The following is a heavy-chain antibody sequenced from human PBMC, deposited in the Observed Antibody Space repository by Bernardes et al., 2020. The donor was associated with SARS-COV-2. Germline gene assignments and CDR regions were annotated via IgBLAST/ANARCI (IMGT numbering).Heavy chain of an antibody. Sequence: GGSLRLSCVASGISFSNYAMSWVRQAPGKGLEWVSGISGSGGSTYYADSVKGRFTISRDNTKNTLYLQMNSLRAEDTAMYYCVRDLVGRYDDWGQGTLVTVSS. J-gene: IGHJ4*02. V-gene: IGHV3-23*01. CDR2: ISGSGGST. D-gene: IGHD6-19*01. CDR3: VRDLVGRYDD. CDR1: GISFSNYA.